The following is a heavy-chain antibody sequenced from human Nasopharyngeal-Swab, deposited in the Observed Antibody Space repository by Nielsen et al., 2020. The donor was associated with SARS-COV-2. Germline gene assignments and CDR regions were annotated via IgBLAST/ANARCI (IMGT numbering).Heavy chain of an antibody. Sequence: GESLKISCAASGFTFSSYDMHWVRQATGKGLEWVSAIGTAGDTYYPGSVKGRFTISRENAKNSLYLQMNSLRAGDTAVYYCARALRKGYSYGYEFDYWGQGTLVTVSS. CDR1: GFTFSSYD. D-gene: IGHD5-18*01. J-gene: IGHJ4*02. V-gene: IGHV3-13*01. CDR3: ARALRKGYSYGYEFDY. CDR2: IGTAGDT.